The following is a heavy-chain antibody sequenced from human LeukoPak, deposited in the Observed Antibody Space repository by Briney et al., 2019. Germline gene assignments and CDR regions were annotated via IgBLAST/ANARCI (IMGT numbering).Heavy chain of an antibody. D-gene: IGHD1-26*01. J-gene: IGHJ4*02. CDR1: GFTFSSYG. V-gene: IGHV3-30*18. Sequence: PGGSLRLSCAASGFTFSSYGMHWVRQAPGKGLEGVAVISYDGSNKYYADSVKGRFTISRDNSKNTLYLQMTSLRAEDTAVYYCAKFSSGSPHGDDYWGQGTLVTVSS. CDR2: ISYDGSNK. CDR3: AKFSSGSPHGDDY.